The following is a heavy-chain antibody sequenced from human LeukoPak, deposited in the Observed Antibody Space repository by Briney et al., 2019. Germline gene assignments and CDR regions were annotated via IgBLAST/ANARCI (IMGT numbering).Heavy chain of an antibody. CDR3: ASLYSSSWFYFQH. V-gene: IGHV4-59*08. D-gene: IGHD6-13*01. Sequence: SETLSLTCNVSGASIRSYYWSWIRQPPGKGLEWIGYIYYSGSTYYNPSLKSRVTISVDTSKNQFSLKLSSVTAADTAVYYCASLYSSSWFYFQHWGQGTLVTVSS. J-gene: IGHJ1*01. CDR1: GASIRSYY. CDR2: IYYSGST.